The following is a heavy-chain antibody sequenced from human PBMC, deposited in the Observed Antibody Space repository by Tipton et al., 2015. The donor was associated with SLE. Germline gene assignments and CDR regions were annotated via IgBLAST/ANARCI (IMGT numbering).Heavy chain of an antibody. CDR1: GYSISSGYY. V-gene: IGHV4-38-2*01. Sequence: LRLSCAVSGYSISSGYYWGWIRQPPGKGLEWIGSIYYSGSTYYNPSLKSRVTISVDTSKNQFSLKLSSVTAADTAVYYCARPGHDIDWYFDLWGRGTLVTVSS. D-gene: IGHD1-14*01. CDR3: ARPGHDIDWYFDL. J-gene: IGHJ2*01. CDR2: IYYSGST.